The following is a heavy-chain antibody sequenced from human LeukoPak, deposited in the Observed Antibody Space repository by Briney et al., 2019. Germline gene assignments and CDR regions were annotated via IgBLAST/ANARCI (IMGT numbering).Heavy chain of an antibody. V-gene: IGHV3-23*01. CDR1: GFTFNSYA. CDR3: AKTTAGNSSGRNPGWPVDY. Sequence: GGSLRLSCAASGFTFNSYAMTWVRQAPGKGLEWVAHVSGSGGITYYADSVKGRFTIFRDNSKNTLYLQMGSLRAEDTAVYYCAKTTAGNSSGRNPGWPVDYWGQGTLVTVSS. CDR2: VSGSGGIT. J-gene: IGHJ4*02. D-gene: IGHD6-19*01.